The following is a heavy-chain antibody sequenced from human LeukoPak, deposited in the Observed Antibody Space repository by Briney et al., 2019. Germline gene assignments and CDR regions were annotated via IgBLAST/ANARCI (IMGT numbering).Heavy chain of an antibody. J-gene: IGHJ3*02. CDR2: IYYSGST. D-gene: IGHD4-17*01. Sequence: SETLSLTCTASGGSIINYYWSWIRQPPGKGLEWIGYIYYSGSTNYNPSLKSRVTISVDTSKNQFPLKLSSVTAADTAVYYCARHLSYGDPPDAFDIWGQGTMVTVSS. CDR3: ARHLSYGDPPDAFDI. V-gene: IGHV4-59*08. CDR1: GGSIINYY.